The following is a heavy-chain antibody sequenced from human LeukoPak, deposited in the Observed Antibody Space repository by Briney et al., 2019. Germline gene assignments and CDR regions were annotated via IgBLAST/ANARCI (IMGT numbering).Heavy chain of an antibody. Sequence: SETLSLTCAVYGGPFSGYYWSWIRQPPGKGLEWIGEINHSGSTNYNPSLKSRVTISVDTSKNQFPLKLSSVTAADTAVYYCARGGSCYSFLLMCRGWFDPWGQGTLVTVSS. V-gene: IGHV4-34*01. J-gene: IGHJ5*02. D-gene: IGHD2-15*01. CDR1: GGPFSGYY. CDR3: ARGGSCYSFLLMCRGWFDP. CDR2: INHSGST.